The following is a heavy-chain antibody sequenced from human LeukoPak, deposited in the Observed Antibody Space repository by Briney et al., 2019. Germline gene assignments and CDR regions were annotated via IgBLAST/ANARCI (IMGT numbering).Heavy chain of an antibody. D-gene: IGHD3-9*01. Sequence: SVKVSCKASGGTFSSYAISWVRQAPGQGLEWMGRIIPILGIANYAQKFQGRVTITADKSTSTAYMELSSLRSEDTAVYYCARDLDDYDILTGYYKQSQIARGRNWFDPWGQGTLVTVSS. V-gene: IGHV1-69*04. CDR2: IIPILGIA. CDR3: ARDLDDYDILTGYYKQSQIARGRNWFDP. CDR1: GGTFSSYA. J-gene: IGHJ5*02.